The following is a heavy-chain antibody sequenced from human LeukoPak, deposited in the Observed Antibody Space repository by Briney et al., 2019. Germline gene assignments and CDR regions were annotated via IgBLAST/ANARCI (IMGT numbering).Heavy chain of an antibody. V-gene: IGHV3-33*01. Sequence: GGSLRLSCAASGFTFSSYGMHWVRQAPGKGLEWVAVIWYDGSNKYYADSVKGRFTISRDNSKNTLYLQMNSLRPEDTAVYYCARHPSANWGSDYYYGMDVWGQGTTVTVSS. CDR3: ARHPSANWGSDYYYGMDV. CDR1: GFTFSSYG. CDR2: IWYDGSNK. D-gene: IGHD7-27*01. J-gene: IGHJ6*02.